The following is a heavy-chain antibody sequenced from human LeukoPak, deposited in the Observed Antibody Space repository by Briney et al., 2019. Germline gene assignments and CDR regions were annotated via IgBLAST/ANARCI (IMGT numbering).Heavy chain of an antibody. CDR2: ISGSGGST. D-gene: IGHD3/OR15-3a*01. V-gene: IGHV3-23*01. CDR1: GFTFSSYA. CDR3: AKHLNLDYDY. Sequence: PGGSLRLSYAASGFTFSSYAMSWVRQAPGKVLEWVSAISGSGGSTYYADSVKGRFTISRDNSKNTLYLQMNSLRAEDTAVYYCAKHLNLDYDYWGQGTLVTVSS. J-gene: IGHJ4*02.